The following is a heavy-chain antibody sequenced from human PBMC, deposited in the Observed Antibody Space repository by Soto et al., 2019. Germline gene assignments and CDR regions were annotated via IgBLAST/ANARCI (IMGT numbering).Heavy chain of an antibody. CDR2: ISGSGANT. CDR1: GFTFSSYA. D-gene: IGHD5-18*01. Sequence: EVQLLESGGGLVQPGGSLRLSCAASGFTFSSYAMSWVRQAPGTGLEWVSAISGSGANTYYADSVKGRFTISRDNSKNILYLQMNSLRAEDSAMYYCVRERSGYSYADSWGQGTLVTVSS. CDR3: VRERSGYSYADS. V-gene: IGHV3-23*01. J-gene: IGHJ4*02.